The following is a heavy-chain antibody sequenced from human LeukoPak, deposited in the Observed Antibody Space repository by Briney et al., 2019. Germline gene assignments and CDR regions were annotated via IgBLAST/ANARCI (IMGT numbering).Heavy chain of an antibody. J-gene: IGHJ4*02. V-gene: IGHV1-24*01. CDR3: ATGYYLDY. CDR2: FDPEEGGT. D-gene: IGHD1-14*01. CDR1: GDTLSETS. Sequence: GASVKVSCKVSGDTLSETSMYWVRQAPGKGLEWMGGFDPEEGGTIYAQKFQGRVTMTEDTSTDTALMELSSLTSDDTAVYYCATGYYLDYWGQGTLVTVSS.